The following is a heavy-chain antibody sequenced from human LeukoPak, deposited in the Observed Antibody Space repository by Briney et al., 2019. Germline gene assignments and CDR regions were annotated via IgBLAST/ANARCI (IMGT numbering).Heavy chain of an antibody. J-gene: IGHJ3*02. V-gene: IGHV3-48*03. CDR1: GFTFSSYE. Sequence: GGSLRLSCAASGFTFSSYEMNWVRQAPGKGLEWVSYISSSGSTIYYADSVKGRFTISRDNAKNSLYLQMNSLRAEDTAVYYCARGGGGLRYFDWLSPADAFDIWGQGTMVTVSS. D-gene: IGHD3-9*01. CDR3: ARGGGGLRYFDWLSPADAFDI. CDR2: ISSSGSTI.